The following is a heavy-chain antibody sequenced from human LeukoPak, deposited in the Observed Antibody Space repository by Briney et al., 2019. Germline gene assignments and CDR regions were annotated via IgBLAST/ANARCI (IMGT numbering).Heavy chain of an antibody. CDR1: GFRFSDFT. CDR3: GKEGGA. Sequence: PGGSLRLSCAASGFRFSDFTMTWVRQAPGKGPEWASAIGGRGGSTYYADSLGGRFTISRDNSKDMLYLQMNSLKVEDTATYYCGKEGGAWGQGTKVTVSS. J-gene: IGHJ5*02. D-gene: IGHD3-16*01. CDR2: IGGRGGST. V-gene: IGHV3-23*01.